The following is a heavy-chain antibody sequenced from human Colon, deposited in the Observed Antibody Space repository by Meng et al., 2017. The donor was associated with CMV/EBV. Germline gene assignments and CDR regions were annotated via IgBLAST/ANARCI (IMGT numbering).Heavy chain of an antibody. J-gene: IGHJ4*02. CDR2: SKTSGTVA. CDR1: GIRISVYS. D-gene: IGHD2-21*01. CDR3: AAYSKSSIY. Sequence: RLSCEVSGIRISVYSMQWVSQAPGKGLEWVSASKTSGTVAYYTDPEKGRFTISRDNTRGTVYLQMNSLTAEDTAVYYCAAYSKSSIYWGQGTLVTVSS. V-gene: IGHV3-21*01.